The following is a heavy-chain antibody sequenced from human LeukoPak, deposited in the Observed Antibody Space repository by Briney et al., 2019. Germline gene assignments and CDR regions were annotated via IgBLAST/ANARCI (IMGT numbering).Heavy chain of an antibody. D-gene: IGHD3-10*02. J-gene: IGHJ6*03. V-gene: IGHV1-24*01. CDR2: FDPEDGET. CDR1: GYTLTELS. CDR3: ARDMLGYYYYYMDV. Sequence: GASVKVSCKVSGYTLTELSMHWVRQAPGKGLEWMGGFDPEDGETIYAQKFQGRVTITADESTSTAYMELSSLRSEDTAVYYCARDMLGYYYYYMDVWGKGTTVTVSS.